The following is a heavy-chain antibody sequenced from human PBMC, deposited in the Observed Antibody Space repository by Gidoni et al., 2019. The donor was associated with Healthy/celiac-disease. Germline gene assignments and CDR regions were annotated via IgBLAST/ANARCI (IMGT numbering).Heavy chain of an antibody. CDR2: MSGSGGST. CDR3: AKVLITMRDY. V-gene: IGHV3-23*04. D-gene: IGHD3-22*01. J-gene: IGHJ4*02. CDR1: GFTFSRYA. Sequence: EVQMVESGRGLVQPGGSLRLPWAADGFTFSRYAMSWVSQAPGEGLEWVSAMSGSGGSTYYAYSVQGRFTISRDNSKNTLYLQMNSLRAEDTAVYYCAKVLITMRDYWGQGTLVTVSA.